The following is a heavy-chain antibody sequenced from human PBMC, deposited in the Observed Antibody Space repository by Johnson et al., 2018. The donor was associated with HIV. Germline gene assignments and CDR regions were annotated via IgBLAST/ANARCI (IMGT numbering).Heavy chain of an antibody. D-gene: IGHD6-13*01. Sequence: VQLVESGGGVLRRGGSLRLSCEGFGFIFDDYDLSWVRQAPGKGLEWVSGINWNGVSTAYADSVKGRCTISRDNGKNSLYLQMNSLRGEDTALYYWAKVVTSSSSWQDDAFDIWGQGTVVTVSS. CDR3: AKVVTSSSSWQDDAFDI. CDR1: GFIFDDYD. CDR2: INWNGVST. J-gene: IGHJ3*02. V-gene: IGHV3-20*04.